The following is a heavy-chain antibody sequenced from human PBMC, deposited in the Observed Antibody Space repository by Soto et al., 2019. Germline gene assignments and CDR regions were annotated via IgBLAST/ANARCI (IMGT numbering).Heavy chain of an antibody. CDR2: IIPIFGTA. CDR3: ASGGCGGDCYYDY. CDR1: GGTFSSYA. V-gene: IGHV1-69*13. D-gene: IGHD2-21*02. J-gene: IGHJ4*02. Sequence: SVKVSCKASGGTFSSYAISWVRQAPGQGLEWMGGIIPIFGTANYAQKFQGRVTITADESTSTAYMGLSSLRSEDTAVYYCASGGCGGDCYYDYWGQGTLVTVSS.